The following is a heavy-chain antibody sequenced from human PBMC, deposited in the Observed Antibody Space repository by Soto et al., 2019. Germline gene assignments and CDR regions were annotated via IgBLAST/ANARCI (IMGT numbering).Heavy chain of an antibody. CDR1: GFTFGDYT. CDR2: ITWDGINI. J-gene: IGHJ4*02. Sequence: GGSLRLSCTASGFTFGDYTMHWVRQAPGKGLEWVSLITWDGINIEYADSVRGRFTITRDNSKNSLYLQMNGLRHEDTAFYYCAKDGIAWHWGQGTLVTVSS. D-gene: IGHD2-15*01. CDR3: AKDGIAWH. V-gene: IGHV3-43*01.